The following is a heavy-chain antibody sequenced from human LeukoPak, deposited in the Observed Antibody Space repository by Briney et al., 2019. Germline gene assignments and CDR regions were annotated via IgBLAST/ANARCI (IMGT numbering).Heavy chain of an antibody. Sequence: GGSLRLSCAASGFTFGIYWMGWGRQLPGKGLEWVANINADGSEKYHVDSVTGRFTISRDNAKNSLFLQMSSLRAEDTAVFFCARLGPHHPGNWGRGTLVTVSS. J-gene: IGHJ4*02. D-gene: IGHD1-1*01. CDR1: GFTFGIYW. V-gene: IGHV3-7*01. CDR2: INADGSEK. CDR3: ARLGPHHPGN.